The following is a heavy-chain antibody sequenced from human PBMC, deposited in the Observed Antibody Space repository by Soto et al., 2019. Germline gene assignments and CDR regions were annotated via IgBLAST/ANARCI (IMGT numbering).Heavy chain of an antibody. CDR3: ARPTDGSGNRYYYGMDV. CDR2: IIPIFGTA. D-gene: IGHD3-10*01. Sequence: QVQLVQSGAEVKKPGSSVKVSCKASGGTFSSYAISWVRQAPGQGLEWMGGIIPIFGTANYAQKFQGRVTITADESTSTAYMELSSLRSEDTAVYYCARPTDGSGNRYYYGMDVWGQGTTVTVSS. V-gene: IGHV1-69*12. CDR1: GGTFSSYA. J-gene: IGHJ6*02.